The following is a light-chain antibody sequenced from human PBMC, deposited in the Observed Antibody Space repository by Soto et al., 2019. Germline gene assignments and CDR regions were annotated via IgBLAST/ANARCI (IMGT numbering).Light chain of an antibody. CDR2: EVS. CDR3: NSYTSSSTWV. J-gene: IGLJ3*02. CDR1: SSDVGGYNY. Sequence: QSALTQPASVSGSPGQSITISCTGTSSDVGGYNYVSWYQHHPGKAPKLMIYEVSNRPSGVSNRFSGSKSGNTASLTISGLQAEDEADYCCNSYTSSSTWVFGGGTKLTVL. V-gene: IGLV2-14*01.